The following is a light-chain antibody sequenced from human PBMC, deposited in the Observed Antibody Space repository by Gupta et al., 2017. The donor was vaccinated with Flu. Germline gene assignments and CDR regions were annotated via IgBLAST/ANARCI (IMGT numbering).Light chain of an antibody. CDR2: DVT. CDR1: SSGVGGYNY. V-gene: IGLV2-14*03. CDR3: TSYTNSSTSGV. J-gene: IGLJ2*01. Sequence: ITSSCTGSSSGVGGYNYVSWYQHHPGKAPKLIIFDVTNRPSGVSNRFSGSKTGNTASLTISGLQTEDEADDYCTSYTNSSTSGVFGGGTKLTVL.